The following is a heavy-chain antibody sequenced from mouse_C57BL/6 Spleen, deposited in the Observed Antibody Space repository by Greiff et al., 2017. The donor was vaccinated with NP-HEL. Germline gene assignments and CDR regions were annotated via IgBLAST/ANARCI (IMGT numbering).Heavy chain of an antibody. Sequence: EVKLVESEGGLVQPGSSMKLSCTASGFTFSDYYMAWVRQVPEKGLEWVANINYDGSSTYYLDSLKSRFIISRDNAKNILYLQMSSLKSEDTATYYCARKRNGPYYFDYWGQGTTLTVSS. CDR3: ARKRNGPYYFDY. J-gene: IGHJ2*01. V-gene: IGHV5-16*01. CDR1: GFTFSDYY. CDR2: INYDGSST.